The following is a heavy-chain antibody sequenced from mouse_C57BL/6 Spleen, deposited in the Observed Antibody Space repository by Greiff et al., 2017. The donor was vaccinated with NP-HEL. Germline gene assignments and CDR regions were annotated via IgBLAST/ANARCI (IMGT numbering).Heavy chain of an antibody. CDR3: TELLRGGWYFDV. V-gene: IGHV6-3*01. J-gene: IGHJ1*03. D-gene: IGHD1-1*01. CDR2: IRLKSDNYAS. CDR1: GFTFSNYW. Sequence: EVQLQESGGGLVQPGGSMKLSCVASGFTFSNYWMNWVRQSPEKGLEWVAQIRLKSDNYASHYAESVKGRFTISRDDSKSSVYLQMNNLRAEDTGIYYCTELLRGGWYFDVWGTGTTVTVSS.